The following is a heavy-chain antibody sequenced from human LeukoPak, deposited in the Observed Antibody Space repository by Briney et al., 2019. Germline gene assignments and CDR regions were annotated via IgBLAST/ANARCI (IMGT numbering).Heavy chain of an antibody. CDR1: GFTFSSYA. CDR2: ISYDGSNK. Sequence: GGSLRLSCAASGFTFSSYAMHWVRQAPGKGLEWVAVISYDGSNKYYADSVKGRFTISRDNSKNTLYLQMNSLRAEDTAVYYCAREIGQLLYYYYGMDVWGQGTTDTVSS. D-gene: IGHD2-2*01. V-gene: IGHV3-30-3*01. J-gene: IGHJ6*02. CDR3: AREIGQLLYYYYGMDV.